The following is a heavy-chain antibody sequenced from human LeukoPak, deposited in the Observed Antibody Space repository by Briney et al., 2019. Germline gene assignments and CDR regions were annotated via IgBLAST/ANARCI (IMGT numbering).Heavy chain of an antibody. Sequence: KPSETLSLTCTVSGGSISSYYWSWIRQPPGKGLEWIGQIYHSGTTNYNPSLKSRVSISVDESKNQFSLNLTSVTAADTAVYFCARHPNYGSGWGQGIQVTVSS. CDR3: ARHPNYGSG. V-gene: IGHV4-59*08. CDR2: IYHSGTT. D-gene: IGHD3-10*01. J-gene: IGHJ4*02. CDR1: GGSISSYY.